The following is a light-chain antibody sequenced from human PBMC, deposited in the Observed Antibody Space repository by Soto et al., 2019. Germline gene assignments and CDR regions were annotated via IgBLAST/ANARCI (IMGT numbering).Light chain of an antibody. CDR2: DDN. J-gene: IGLJ3*02. CDR1: SGNIASNF. V-gene: IGLV6-57*01. Sequence: NFMLTQPHSVSESPGKTVTISCTRSSGNIASNFVQWYQQRPGSSPTTVIYDDNHRPSGVPDRFSGSIDSSSNSASLTISGLKTEDEADYYCQSYHGGTSSWVFGGGTKLTVL. CDR3: QSYHGGTSSWV.